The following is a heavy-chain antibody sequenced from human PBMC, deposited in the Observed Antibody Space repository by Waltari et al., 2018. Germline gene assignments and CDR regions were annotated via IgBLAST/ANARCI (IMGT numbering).Heavy chain of an antibody. CDR3: ARWSMVRGVMGY. CDR2: MKPNSSNT. Sequence: QVQLVQSGAEVKKPGASVKVSCKASGYTFTSYDINWVRQATGQGLVWMGWMKPNSSNTGDARKFQGRVTMTRNTSISTAYRELSSLRSEDTAVYYCARWSMVRGVMGYWGQGTLVTVSS. J-gene: IGHJ4*02. V-gene: IGHV1-8*01. D-gene: IGHD3-10*01. CDR1: GYTFTSYD.